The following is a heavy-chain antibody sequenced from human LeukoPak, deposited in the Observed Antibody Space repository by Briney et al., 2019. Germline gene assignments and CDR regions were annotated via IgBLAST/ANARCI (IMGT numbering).Heavy chain of an antibody. V-gene: IGHV3-9*01. CDR1: GFTFDDYA. J-gene: IGHJ6*03. Sequence: GGSLRLSCAAFGFTFDDYAMHWVRQAPGKGLEWVSGISWNRVNIGYADSVKGRFTISRDNAKNSLYLQMNSLRAEDTAVYYCARGSYGNYYMDVWGKGTTVTVSS. CDR2: ISWNRVNI. D-gene: IGHD5-18*01. CDR3: ARGSYGNYYMDV.